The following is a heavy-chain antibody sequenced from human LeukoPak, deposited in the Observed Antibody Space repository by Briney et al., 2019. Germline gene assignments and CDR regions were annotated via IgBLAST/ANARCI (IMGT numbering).Heavy chain of an antibody. V-gene: IGHV1-8*01. CDR3: ARGGITMVRGVTDD. Sequence: ASVTVSCKASGYAFTSYDINWVRQATGQGLEWMGWMNPNSGNTGYAQKFQGRVTMTRNTSISTAYMELSSLRSEDTAVYYYARGGITMVRGVTDDWGQGTLVTVSS. J-gene: IGHJ4*02. CDR1: GYAFTSYD. CDR2: MNPNSGNT. D-gene: IGHD3-10*01.